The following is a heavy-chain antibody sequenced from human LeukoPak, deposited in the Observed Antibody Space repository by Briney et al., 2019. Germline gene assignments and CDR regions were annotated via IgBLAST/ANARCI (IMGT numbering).Heavy chain of an antibody. D-gene: IGHD3-10*01. J-gene: IGHJ5*02. CDR1: GGSITSYY. CDR3: ARDRGRAIWLDR. CDR2: IYYSGST. Sequence: SETLSLTCTVSGGSITSYYWHWIRQPPGKGLEWIGYIYYSGSTNYNPSLKSRVTISVDTSRKQFSLKLHSVSAADTAVYSCARDRGRAIWLDRGGQGTVVTVSS. V-gene: IGHV4-59*01.